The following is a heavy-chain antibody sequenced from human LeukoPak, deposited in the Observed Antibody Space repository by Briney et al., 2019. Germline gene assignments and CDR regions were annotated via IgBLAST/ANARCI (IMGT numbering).Heavy chain of an antibody. Sequence: GGSLRLSCAASGFTFSDYSMNWVRQAPGKGLEWISYISSSSSTIYYADSVKGRFTISRDNAKNSLYLQMNSLRAEDTAVYYCARGGYYYDSSGYSLGEYFQHWGQGTLVTVSS. J-gene: IGHJ1*01. CDR1: GFTFSDYS. D-gene: IGHD3-22*01. CDR3: ARGGYYYDSSGYSLGEYFQH. V-gene: IGHV3-48*04. CDR2: ISSSSSTI.